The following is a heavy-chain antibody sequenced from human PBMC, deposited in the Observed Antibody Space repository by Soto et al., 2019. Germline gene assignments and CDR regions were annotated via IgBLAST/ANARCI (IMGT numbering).Heavy chain of an antibody. CDR1: GGTFSSYA. CDR2: IIPIFGTA. V-gene: IGHV1-69*13. J-gene: IGHJ6*02. D-gene: IGHD3-22*01. Sequence: SVKVSCKASGGTFSSYAISWVRQAPGQGLEWMGGIIPIFGTANYAQKFQGRVTITADESTSTAYMELGSLRSEDTAVYYCARADSSGYYYYGMDVWGQGTTVTVSS. CDR3: ARADSSGYYYYGMDV.